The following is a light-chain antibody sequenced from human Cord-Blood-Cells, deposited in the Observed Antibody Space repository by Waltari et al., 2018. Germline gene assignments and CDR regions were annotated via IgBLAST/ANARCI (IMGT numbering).Light chain of an antibody. CDR1: QSVSSN. Sequence: EIVMTQSPATLSVSPGERATLSCRASQSVSSNLAWYQQKPGQAPRLLIYGASTRDTGIPARCSRSGSGTEFTLTISSLQSEDFAVYYCQQYNNWPPITFGQVTRLEIK. CDR3: QQYNNWPPIT. J-gene: IGKJ5*01. V-gene: IGKV3-15*01. CDR2: GAS.